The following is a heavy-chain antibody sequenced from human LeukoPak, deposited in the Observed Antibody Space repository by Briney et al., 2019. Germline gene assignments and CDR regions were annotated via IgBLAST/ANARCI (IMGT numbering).Heavy chain of an antibody. D-gene: IGHD5-18*01. J-gene: IGHJ4*02. CDR3: AHTSNADRIQLWSPLDY. CDR1: GFSLSTSGVG. V-gene: IGHV2-5*02. CDR2: IYWDDDK. Sequence: SGPTLVKPTQTLTLTCTFSGFSLSTSGVGVGWIRQPPGKALEWLALIYWDDDKRYSPSLKSRLTITRDTSKNQVVLTMTNMDPVDTATYYCAHTSNADRIQLWSPLDYWGQGTLVTVSS.